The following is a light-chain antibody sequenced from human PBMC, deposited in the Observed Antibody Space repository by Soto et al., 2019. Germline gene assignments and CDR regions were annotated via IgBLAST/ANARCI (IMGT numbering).Light chain of an antibody. Sequence: QPALTQPASVSESPGQSITIPCTGTSSDIGGYNYVSWYQQYPGKAPKLMIYDVTNRPSGVSNRFSGSKSGNTASLTISGLQAEDEANYYCSSYTSSNSLVVFGGGTKLTVL. J-gene: IGLJ2*01. V-gene: IGLV2-14*01. CDR1: SSDIGGYNY. CDR2: DVT. CDR3: SSYTSSNSLVV.